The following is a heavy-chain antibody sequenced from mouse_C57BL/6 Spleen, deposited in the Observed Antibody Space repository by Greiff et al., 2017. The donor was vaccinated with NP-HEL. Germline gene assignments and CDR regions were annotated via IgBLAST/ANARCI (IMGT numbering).Heavy chain of an antibody. D-gene: IGHD2-4*01. CDR1: GFTFSSYA. CDR3: ARGYDYGGFAY. CDR2: ISDGGSYT. Sequence: EVNVVESGGGLVKPGGSLKLSCAASGFTFSSYAMSWVRQTPEKRLEWVATISDGGSYTYYPDNVKGRFTISRDNAKNNLYLQMSHLKSEDTAMYYGARGYDYGGFAYWGQGTLVTVSA. V-gene: IGHV5-4*03. J-gene: IGHJ3*01.